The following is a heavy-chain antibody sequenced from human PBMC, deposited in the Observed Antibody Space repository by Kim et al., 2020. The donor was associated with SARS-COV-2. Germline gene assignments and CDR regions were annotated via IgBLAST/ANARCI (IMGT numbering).Heavy chain of an antibody. CDR3: ARDVNDYYDSSGYYFGWFDP. Sequence: SETLSLTCTVSGGSISSYYWSWIRQPPGKGLEWIGYIYYSGSTNYNPSLKSRVTISVDTSKNQFSLKLSSVTAADTAVYYCARDVNDYYDSSGYYFGWFDPWGQGTLVTVSS. D-gene: IGHD3-22*01. V-gene: IGHV4-59*01. CDR2: IYYSGST. CDR1: GGSISSYY. J-gene: IGHJ5*02.